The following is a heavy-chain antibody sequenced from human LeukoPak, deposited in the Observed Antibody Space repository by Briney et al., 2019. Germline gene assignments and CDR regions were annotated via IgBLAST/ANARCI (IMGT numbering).Heavy chain of an antibody. J-gene: IGHJ4*02. CDR3: ARGIVGATSYFDY. CDR1: GYTFTGYY. V-gene: IGHV1-2*06. D-gene: IGHD1-26*01. Sequence: ASVKVSCKXSGYTFTGYYMHWVRQAPGQGLEWMGRINPNSGGTNYAQKFQGRVTMTRDTSISTAYMELSRLRSDDTAVYYYARGIVGATSYFDYWGQGTLVTVSS. CDR2: INPNSGGT.